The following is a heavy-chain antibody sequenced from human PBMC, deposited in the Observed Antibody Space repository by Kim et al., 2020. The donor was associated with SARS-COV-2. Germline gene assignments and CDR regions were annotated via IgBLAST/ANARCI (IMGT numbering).Heavy chain of an antibody. J-gene: IGHJ4*02. V-gene: IGHV3-30*01. CDR3: ARDQQLVGAPSY. D-gene: IGHD1-26*01. Sequence: SYADSVKGVLTISRDNSMNALYQQMNSLGAEDTAVYYCARDQQLVGAPSYWSQGTLVIVSS.